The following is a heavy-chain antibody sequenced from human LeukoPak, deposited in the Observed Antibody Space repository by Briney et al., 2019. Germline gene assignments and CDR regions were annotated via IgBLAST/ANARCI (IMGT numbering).Heavy chain of an antibody. Sequence: ASVKVSCKASGYTFTGYYMHWVRQAPGQGIEWMGWINPNSGGTNYAQKFQGRVTMTRDTSISTAYMELSRLRSDDTAVYYCARDPGGYSYDFDYWGQGTLVTVSS. CDR3: ARDPGGYSYDFDY. D-gene: IGHD5-18*01. J-gene: IGHJ4*02. CDR1: GYTFTGYY. CDR2: INPNSGGT. V-gene: IGHV1-2*02.